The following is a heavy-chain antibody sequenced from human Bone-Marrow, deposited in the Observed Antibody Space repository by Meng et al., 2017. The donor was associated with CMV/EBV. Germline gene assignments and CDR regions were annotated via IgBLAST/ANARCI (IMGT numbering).Heavy chain of an antibody. CDR3: SITIFGGVMG. J-gene: IGHJ4*02. Sequence: GGSLRLSCTASGFTFGDYAMSWVRQAPGKGLEWVGFIRSKAYGGTTEYAASVKGRFTISRDDSKSIAYLQMNSLKTEDTAVYYCSITIFGGVMGWGQGTLVTVSS. D-gene: IGHD3-3*01. V-gene: IGHV3-49*04. CDR2: IRSKAYGGTT. CDR1: GFTFGDYA.